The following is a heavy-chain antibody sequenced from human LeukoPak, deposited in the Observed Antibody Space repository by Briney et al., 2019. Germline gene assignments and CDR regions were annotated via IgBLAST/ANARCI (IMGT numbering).Heavy chain of an antibody. CDR1: GGSFSGYY. J-gene: IGHJ4*02. D-gene: IGHD2-21*02. CDR2: INHSGSS. V-gene: IGHV4-34*01. CDR3: AKSDGYGLIDY. Sequence: PSETLSLTCAVYGGSFSGYYWTWIRQSPGKGLEWIGDINHSGSSNYNPSLKSRVSISVDTSKSQFSLKLSSVTAADTAMYYCAKSDGYGLIDYLGQGTLVTVSS.